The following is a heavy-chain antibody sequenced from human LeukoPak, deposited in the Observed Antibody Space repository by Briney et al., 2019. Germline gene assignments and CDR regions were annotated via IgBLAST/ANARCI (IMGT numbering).Heavy chain of an antibody. CDR2: IIPIFGTA. V-gene: IGHV1-69*01. CDR3: ARAIAVAGEVYYYYGMDV. Sequence: GSSVKVSCKASGGTFISYAISWVRQAPGQGLEWMGGIIPIFGTANYAQKFQGRVTITADESTSTAYMELSSLRSEDTAVYYCARAIAVAGEVYYYYGMDVWGQGTTVTVS. CDR1: GGTFISYA. J-gene: IGHJ6*02. D-gene: IGHD6-19*01.